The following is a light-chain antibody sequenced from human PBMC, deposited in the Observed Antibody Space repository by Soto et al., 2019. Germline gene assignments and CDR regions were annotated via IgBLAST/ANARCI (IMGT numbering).Light chain of an antibody. Sequence: QSALTQPPSASGTPGQRVTISCSGSRSNIGAKTVNWYKQLPGTAPKLLIYLDDNRPSGVPDRFSGSKSGTSASLAISGLQSEDEADYYCAAWDGSLNAWVFGGGTKLTVL. V-gene: IGLV1-44*01. J-gene: IGLJ3*02. CDR3: AAWDGSLNAWV. CDR2: LDD. CDR1: RSNIGAKT.